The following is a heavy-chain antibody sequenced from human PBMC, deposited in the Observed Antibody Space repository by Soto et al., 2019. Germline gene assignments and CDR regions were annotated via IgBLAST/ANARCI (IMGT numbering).Heavy chain of an antibody. CDR2: XXYXGXT. V-gene: IGHV4-39*01. Sequence: SETLSLTCSVSDSSFSSSYYWGWLRQAPGKGLXWPGNXXYXGXTXYXXXXKSRFAMSVDTSKNQFSLTLTSVTAADTAVYYCARYFLRGRFFDSWGQGTLVTVSS. D-gene: IGHD3-10*01. CDR1: DSSFSSSYY. CDR3: ARYFLRGRFFDS. J-gene: IGHJ4*02.